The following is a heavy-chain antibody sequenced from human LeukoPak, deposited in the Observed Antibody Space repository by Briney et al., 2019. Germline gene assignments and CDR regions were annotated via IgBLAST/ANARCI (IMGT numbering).Heavy chain of an antibody. CDR1: GFTFSSYA. V-gene: IGHV3-23*01. CDR2: IGGVGGST. CDR3: AKATLAGITMIVVVITPDAFDI. D-gene: IGHD3-22*01. Sequence: GESLRLSCAASGFTFSSYAMSWVRQAPGKGLEWVSAIGGVGGSTYYADSVKGRFTISRDSSKNTLYLQMNSLRAEDTAVYYCAKATLAGITMIVVVITPDAFDIWGQGTMVSVSS. J-gene: IGHJ3*02.